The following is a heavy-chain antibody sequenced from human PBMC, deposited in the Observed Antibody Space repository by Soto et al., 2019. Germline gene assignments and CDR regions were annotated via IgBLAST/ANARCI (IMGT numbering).Heavy chain of an antibody. CDR2: INPNSGDT. CDR1: GYTFTGYY. V-gene: IGHV1-2*02. CDR3: AKGGAIVAAGTRVYLYNAMDV. Sequence: ASVKVSCKASGYTFTGYYVHWVRQAPGQGLEWMGWINPNSGDTYLAQRFQGRVTMNSDTSIGTAYMELRGLTSDDTAEYYCAKGGAIVAAGTRVYLYNAMDVWGQGTTVTVSS. D-gene: IGHD1-26*01. J-gene: IGHJ6*02.